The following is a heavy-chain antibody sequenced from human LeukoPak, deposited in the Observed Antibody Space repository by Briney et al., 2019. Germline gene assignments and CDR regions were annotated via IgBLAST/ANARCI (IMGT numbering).Heavy chain of an antibody. Sequence: ASVKVSCKASGYTFTGYYMHWVRQAPGQGLEWMGWINPNSSGTNYAQKFQGRVTMTRDTSISTAYMELSRLRSDDTAVYYCAREFSSWYGKGGAFDIWGQGTMVTVSS. CDR3: AREFSSWYGKGGAFDI. CDR1: GYTFTGYY. J-gene: IGHJ3*02. D-gene: IGHD6-13*01. CDR2: INPNSSGT. V-gene: IGHV1-2*02.